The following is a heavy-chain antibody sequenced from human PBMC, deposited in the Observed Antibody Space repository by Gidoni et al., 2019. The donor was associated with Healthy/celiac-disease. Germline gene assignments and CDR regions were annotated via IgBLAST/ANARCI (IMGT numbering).Heavy chain of an antibody. D-gene: IGHD5-12*01. J-gene: IGHJ4*02. CDR1: GFTFSSYS. CDR2: ISFSSSYI. V-gene: IGHV3-21*01. Sequence: EVQLVESGGGLVKPGGSLRLSCAASGFTFSSYSMNWVRQAPGKGLEWFSSISFSSSYINYADSVKGRFTISRDNAKNSLYLQMNSLRAEDTAVYYFARDSGYDSRYFDYWGQGTLVTVS. CDR3: ARDSGYDSRYFDY.